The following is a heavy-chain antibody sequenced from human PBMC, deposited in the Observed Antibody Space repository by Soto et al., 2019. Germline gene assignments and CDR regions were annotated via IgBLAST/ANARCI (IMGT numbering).Heavy chain of an antibody. CDR1: GASISGCY. J-gene: IGHJ5*02. V-gene: IGHV4-4*07. CDR2: IYATGTT. D-gene: IGHD1-1*01. CDR3: VRDGTKTLREWFDP. Sequence: ASETLSLTCTVSGASISGCYWSWIRKSAGKGLEWIGRIYATGTTDYNPSLKSRVMMSVDTSKKQFSLKLRSVTAADTAAYYCVRDGTKTLREWFDPWGQGISVTVSA.